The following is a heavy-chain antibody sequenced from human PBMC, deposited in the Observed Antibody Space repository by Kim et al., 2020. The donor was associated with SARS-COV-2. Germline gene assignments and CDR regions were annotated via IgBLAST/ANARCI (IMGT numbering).Heavy chain of an antibody. D-gene: IGHD3-22*01. Sequence: SETLSLTCTVSGGSISSSSYYWGWIRQPPGKGLEWIGSIYYSGSTYYNPSLKSRVTISVDTSKNQFSLKLSSVTAADTAVYYCASPRGGNYYDSSGPAVDAFDIWGQGTMVTVSS. CDR2: IYYSGST. J-gene: IGHJ3*02. CDR1: GGSISSSSYY. V-gene: IGHV4-39*01. CDR3: ASPRGGNYYDSSGPAVDAFDI.